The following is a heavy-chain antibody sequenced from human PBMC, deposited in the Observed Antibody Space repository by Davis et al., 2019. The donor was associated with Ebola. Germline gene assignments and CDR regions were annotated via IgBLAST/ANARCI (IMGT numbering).Heavy chain of an antibody. Sequence: GSLRLSCAASGFTFSSYWMSWIRQPPGKGLEWIGSIYYSGSTYYNPSLKSRVTISVDTSKNQFSLKLSSVTAADTAVYYCARHRVTAAILDLVWFDPWGQGTLVTVSS. CDR3: ARHRVTAAILDLVWFDP. CDR2: IYYSGST. J-gene: IGHJ5*02. V-gene: IGHV4-39*01. CDR1: GFTFSSYW. D-gene: IGHD2-2*01.